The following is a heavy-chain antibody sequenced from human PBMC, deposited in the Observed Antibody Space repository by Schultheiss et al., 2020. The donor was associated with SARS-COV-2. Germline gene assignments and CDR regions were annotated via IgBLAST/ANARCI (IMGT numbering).Heavy chain of an antibody. CDR3: ARAQWLVYYFDY. Sequence: SETLSLTCAVYGGSFSGYYWSWIRQPPGKGLEWIGEINHSGSTNYNPSLKSRVTISVDTSKNQFSLKLSSVTAADTAVYYCARAQWLVYYFDYWGQGTLVTVSS. CDR2: INHSGST. CDR1: GGSFSGYY. V-gene: IGHV4-34*01. D-gene: IGHD6-19*01. J-gene: IGHJ4*02.